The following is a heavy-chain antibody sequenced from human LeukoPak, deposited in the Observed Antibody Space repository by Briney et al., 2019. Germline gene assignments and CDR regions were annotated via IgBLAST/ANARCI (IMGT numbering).Heavy chain of an antibody. J-gene: IGHJ3*02. CDR1: GFTFITYN. V-gene: IGHV3-13*01. CDR2: IGTAGDT. D-gene: IGHD3-22*01. Sequence: GGSLRLSCAASGFTFITYNMHWVRQATGKGLEWVSAIGTAGDTYYPGSVKGRFTISRENAKNSLYLQMNSLRAGDTAVYYCARARRAMMSFRFGAFDIWGQGTMVTVSS. CDR3: ARARRAMMSFRFGAFDI.